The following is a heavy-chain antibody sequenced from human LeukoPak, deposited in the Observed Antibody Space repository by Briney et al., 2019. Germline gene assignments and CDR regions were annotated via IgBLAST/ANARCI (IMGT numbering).Heavy chain of an antibody. CDR3: ARVKWHYEGYFDY. Sequence: GGSLRLSCAASGFTFSSYWMSWVRQPPGKGLEWVANLKQDGSEQYYLDSVKGRFTISRDNAKNSLYLQMNSLRAEDTAVYYCARVKWHYEGYFDYWGQGTLVTVSS. J-gene: IGHJ4*02. V-gene: IGHV3-7*05. CDR2: LKQDGSEQ. CDR1: GFTFSSYW. D-gene: IGHD1-7*01.